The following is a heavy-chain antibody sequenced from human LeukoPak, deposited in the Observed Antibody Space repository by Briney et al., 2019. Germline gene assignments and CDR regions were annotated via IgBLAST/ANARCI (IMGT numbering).Heavy chain of an antibody. D-gene: IGHD6-19*01. CDR1: GFTLDDYG. CDR2: INWNGGST. CDR3: ARDSSGWPTPYYYYYMDV. V-gene: IGHV3-20*04. J-gene: IGHJ6*03. Sequence: PGGSLRLSCAASGFTLDDYGMSWVRQAPGKGLEWVSGINWNGGSTGYADSVKGRFTISRDNAKNSLYLQMNSLRAEDTALYYCARDSSGWPTPYYYYYMDVWGKGTTVTISS.